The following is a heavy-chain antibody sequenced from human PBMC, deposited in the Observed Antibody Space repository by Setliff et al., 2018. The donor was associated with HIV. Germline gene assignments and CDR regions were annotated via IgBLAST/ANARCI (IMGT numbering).Heavy chain of an antibody. CDR3: ARGYPVSYYYYMDV. CDR2: IYYSGST. V-gene: IGHV4-31*11. Sequence: SETLSLTCAVYGGSISSGGYYWSWIRQQPGKGLEWIGYIYYSGSTYYNPSLKSRVTISVDTSKNQFSLKLSSVTAADTAVYYCARGYPVSYYYYMDVWGKGTTVTVSS. CDR1: GGSISSGGYY. J-gene: IGHJ6*03. D-gene: IGHD3-16*02.